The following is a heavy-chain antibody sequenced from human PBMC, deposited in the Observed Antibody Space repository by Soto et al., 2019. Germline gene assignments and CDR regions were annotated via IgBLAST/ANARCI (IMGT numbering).Heavy chain of an antibody. CDR1: GYSFISYY. J-gene: IGHJ6*03. CDR3: ARGLKWADIVVVPAAMPGSKYYYYMDV. V-gene: IGHV1-46*01. CDR2: INPSGGST. Sequence: ASVKVSCKASGYSFISYYMHWVRQAPGQGLEWMGIINPSGGSTSYAQNFQGRVTMTRDTSTSTVNMELSSLRSDDTAVYYCARGLKWADIVVVPAAMPGSKYYYYMDVWGKGTTVTVSS. D-gene: IGHD2-2*01.